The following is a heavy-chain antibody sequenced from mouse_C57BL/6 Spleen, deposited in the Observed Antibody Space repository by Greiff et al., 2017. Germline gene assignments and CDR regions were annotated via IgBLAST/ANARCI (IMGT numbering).Heavy chain of an antibody. D-gene: IGHD1-1*01. CDR3: ARRNYYYGSSYVGYFDV. J-gene: IGHJ1*03. V-gene: IGHV1-59*01. CDR1: GYTFTSYW. Sequence: QVQLQQPGAELVRPGTSVKLSCKASGYTFTSYWMHWVKQRPGQGLEWIGVIDPSASYTNYNQKFKGKATLTVDTSSSTAYMQLSSLTSEDSAVYYCARRNYYYGSSYVGYFDVWGTGTTVTVSS. CDR2: IDPSASYT.